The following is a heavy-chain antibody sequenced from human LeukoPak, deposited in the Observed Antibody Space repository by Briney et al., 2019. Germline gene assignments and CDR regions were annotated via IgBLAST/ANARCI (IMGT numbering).Heavy chain of an antibody. J-gene: IGHJ4*02. D-gene: IGHD3-22*01. V-gene: IGHV3-7*03. Sequence: QAGGSLRLSCAASGFTFSSYWMSWVRQAPGEGLEWVANIKQDGSEKYYVDSVKGRFTISRDNAKNSLYLQMNSLRAEDTAVYYCARTHYYDSSGYLVYWGQGTLVTVSS. CDR3: ARTHYYDSSGYLVY. CDR2: IKQDGSEK. CDR1: GFTFSSYW.